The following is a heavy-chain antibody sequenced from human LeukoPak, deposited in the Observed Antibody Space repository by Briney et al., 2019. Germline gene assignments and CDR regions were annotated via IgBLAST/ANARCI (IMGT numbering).Heavy chain of an antibody. CDR3: ARHASLLWFGEFTNWFDP. CDR2: IYYSGSP. D-gene: IGHD3-10*01. Sequence: SETLSLTCTVSGGSISSSSYYWGWIRQPPGKGLEWIGSIYYSGSPYYNPSLKSRVPISVDTSKDQFSLKLSSVTAADTAVYYCARHASLLWFGEFTNWFDPWGQGTLVTVSS. V-gene: IGHV4-39*01. CDR1: GGSISSSSYY. J-gene: IGHJ5*02.